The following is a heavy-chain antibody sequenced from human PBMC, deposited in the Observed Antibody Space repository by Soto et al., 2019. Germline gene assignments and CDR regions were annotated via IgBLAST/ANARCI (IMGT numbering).Heavy chain of an antibody. J-gene: IGHJ6*02. V-gene: IGHV4-61*01. CDR3: ARDLYYDILTGTPPVGMDV. Sequence: QVQLQESGPGLVKPSETLSLTCTVSGGSVSSGSYYWSWIRQPPGKGLEWIGYIYYSGSTNYNPSLTSRVTISVDTSKNQVSLKLSSVTAADTAVYYCARDLYYDILTGTPPVGMDVWGQGTTVTVSS. CDR1: GGSVSSGSYY. CDR2: IYYSGST. D-gene: IGHD3-9*01.